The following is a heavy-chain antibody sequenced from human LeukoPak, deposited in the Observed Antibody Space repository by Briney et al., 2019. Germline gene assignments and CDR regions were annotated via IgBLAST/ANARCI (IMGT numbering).Heavy chain of an antibody. Sequence: PSETLSLTCAVSGGSISSGGYSWSWIRQPPGKGLEWIGYIYHSGSTYYNPSLKSRVTISVDRFKNQSSLQLSSVPASNTTVCYCVREVEDSYYYYGMDVWGQGTTVTVSS. V-gene: IGHV4-30-2*01. CDR2: IYHSGST. J-gene: IGHJ6*02. CDR3: VREVEDSYYYYGMDV. D-gene: IGHD5-24*01. CDR1: GGSISSGGYS.